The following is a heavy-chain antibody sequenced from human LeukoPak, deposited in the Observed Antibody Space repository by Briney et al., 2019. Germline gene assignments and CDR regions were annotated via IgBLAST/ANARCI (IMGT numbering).Heavy chain of an antibody. D-gene: IGHD6-25*01. CDR2: ISYGGSNK. V-gene: IGHV3-30*01. Sequence: PGGSLRLSCAASGFTFSSYAMHWVRQAPGKGLEWVAVISYGGSNKYYADSVKGRFTISRDNSKNTLYLQMNSLRAEDTAVYYCARVPSGDLNYYMDVWGKGTTVTVSS. J-gene: IGHJ6*03. CDR1: GFTFSSYA. CDR3: ARVPSGDLNYYMDV.